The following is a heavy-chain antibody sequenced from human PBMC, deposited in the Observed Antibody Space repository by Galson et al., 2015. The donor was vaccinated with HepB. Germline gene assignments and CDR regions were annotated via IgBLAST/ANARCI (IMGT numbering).Heavy chain of an antibody. CDR1: GYSFSNYG. CDR3: ARDTRLELRLNNYFSHGTDV. V-gene: IGHV1-18*01. Sequence: SVKVSCKASGYSFSNYGLSWIRQAPGPGLEWLGWFSGYDGSTNYAQKFQGRVTMTADASTGTAYLELRNLRSVDTAVYYCARDTRLELRLNNYFSHGTDVWGQGSAVTVSS. D-gene: IGHD1-7*01. J-gene: IGHJ6*02. CDR2: FSGYDGST.